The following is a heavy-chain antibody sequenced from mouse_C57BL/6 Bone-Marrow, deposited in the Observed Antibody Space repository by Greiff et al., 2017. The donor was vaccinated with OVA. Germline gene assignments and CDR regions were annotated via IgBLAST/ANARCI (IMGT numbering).Heavy chain of an antibody. CDR1: GFTFSSYA. V-gene: IGHV5-4*01. D-gene: IGHD1-1*01. CDR2: ISDGGSYT. CDR3: ARDYYYGTALFAY. J-gene: IGHJ3*01. Sequence: EVHLVESGGGLVKPGGSLKLSCAASGFTFSSYAMSWVRQTPEKRLEWVATISDGGSYTYYPDNVKGRFTISRDNAKNNLYLQMSHLKSDDTAMYYCARDYYYGTALFAYWGQGTLVTVSA.